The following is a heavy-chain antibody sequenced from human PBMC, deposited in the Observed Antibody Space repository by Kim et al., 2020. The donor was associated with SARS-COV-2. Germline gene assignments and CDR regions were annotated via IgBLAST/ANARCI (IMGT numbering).Heavy chain of an antibody. CDR2: IYPGDSDT. CDR3: ARRVFYDRSGGNYYYGMDV. D-gene: IGHD3-22*01. V-gene: IGHV5-51*01. J-gene: IGHJ6*02. CDR1: GYSFTSYW. Sequence: GESLKISCKGSGYSFTSYWIGWVRQMPGKGLEWMGIIYPGDSDTRYSPSFQGQVTISADKSISTAYLQWSSLEASDTAMYYCARRVFYDRSGGNYYYGMDVWGQGTTVTVSS.